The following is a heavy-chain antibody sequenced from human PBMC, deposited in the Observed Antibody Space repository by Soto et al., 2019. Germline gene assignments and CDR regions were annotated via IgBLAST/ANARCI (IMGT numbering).Heavy chain of an antibody. CDR1: GFTFSSYA. D-gene: IGHD1-26*01. J-gene: IGHJ5*02. Sequence: QVQLVESGGGVVQPGRSLRLSCAASGFTFSSYAMHWVRQAPGKGLEWVAVISYDGSNKYYADSVKGRFTISRDNSKNTVYLQMNSLRAEDTAVYYCASLAEVGPFDPWGQGTLVTVSS. CDR3: ASLAEVGPFDP. V-gene: IGHV3-30-3*01. CDR2: ISYDGSNK.